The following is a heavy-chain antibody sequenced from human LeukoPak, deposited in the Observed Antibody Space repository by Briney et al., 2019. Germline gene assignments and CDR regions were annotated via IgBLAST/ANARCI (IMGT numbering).Heavy chain of an antibody. D-gene: IGHD2-21*02. CDR1: GFTFSSYA. V-gene: IGHV3-30-3*01. Sequence: GGSLRLSCAASGFTFSSYAMHLVRRAPGKGLEWVAVISYDGSNKYYADSVEGRFTISRDNSKNTLYLQMNSLRAEDTAVYYCARDPEMTTILDYWGQGTLVTVSS. CDR3: ARDPEMTTILDY. J-gene: IGHJ4*02. CDR2: ISYDGSNK.